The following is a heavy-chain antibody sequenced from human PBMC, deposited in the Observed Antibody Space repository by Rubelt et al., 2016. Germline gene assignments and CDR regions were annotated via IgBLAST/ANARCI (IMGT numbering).Heavy chain of an antibody. J-gene: IGHJ3*01. Sequence: KGLEWVSGISYNGGSTNYADSVEGRFTVSRDNSKNTLSLQMNSLRAEDTAVYYCAKVRGNYGVSSGAFDVWGRGTLVTVSS. CDR3: AKVRGNYGVSSGAFDV. CDR2: ISYNGGST. V-gene: IGHV3-23*01. D-gene: IGHD1-7*01.